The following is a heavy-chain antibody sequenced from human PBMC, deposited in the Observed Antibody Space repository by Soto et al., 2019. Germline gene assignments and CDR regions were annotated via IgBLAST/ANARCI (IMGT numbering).Heavy chain of an antibody. CDR2: ISYDGSNT. CDR3: AIEKVGPTSIHVFDI. D-gene: IGHD1-26*01. V-gene: IGHV3-30*03. CDR1: GFTFSSYG. Sequence: PGGSLRLSCVASGFTFSSYGMHWVRQAPGKGLEWVAIISYDGSNTYYADSVKGRFTISRDNAKNSLYLQMNSLRAEDTAVYYCAIEKVGPTSIHVFDIWGQGTMVTVSS. J-gene: IGHJ3*02.